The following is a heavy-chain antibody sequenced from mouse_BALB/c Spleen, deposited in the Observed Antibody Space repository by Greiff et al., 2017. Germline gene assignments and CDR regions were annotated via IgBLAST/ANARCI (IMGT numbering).Heavy chain of an antibody. Sequence: VQLQQSGAELVRPGASVTLSCKASGYTFTDYEMHWVKQTPVHGLEWIGAIDPETGGTAYNQKFKGKATLTADKSSSTAYMELRSLTSEDSAVYYCTDRYGDYWGQGTTLTVSS. CDR3: TDRYGDY. J-gene: IGHJ2*01. D-gene: IGHD2-14*01. CDR1: GYTFTDYE. V-gene: IGHV1-15*01. CDR2: IDPETGGT.